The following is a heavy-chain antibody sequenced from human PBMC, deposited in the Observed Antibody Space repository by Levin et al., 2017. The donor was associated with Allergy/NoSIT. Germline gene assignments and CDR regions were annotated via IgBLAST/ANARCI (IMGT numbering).Heavy chain of an antibody. Sequence: GESLKISCAASGFTFSSYAMSWVRQAPGKGLEWVSATSGSGGSTYYADSVKGRFTISRDNSKNTLYLQMNSLRAEDTALYYCARDFGYGGNSPVDYWGQGTLVTVSS. D-gene: IGHD4-23*01. J-gene: IGHJ4*02. V-gene: IGHV3-23*01. CDR2: TSGSGGST. CDR3: ARDFGYGGNSPVDY. CDR1: GFTFSSYA.